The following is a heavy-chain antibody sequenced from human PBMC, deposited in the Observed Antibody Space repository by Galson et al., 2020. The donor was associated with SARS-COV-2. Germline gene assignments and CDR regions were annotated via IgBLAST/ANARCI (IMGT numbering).Heavy chain of an antibody. CDR1: GFTFSSYA. D-gene: IGHD6-13*01. J-gene: IGHJ4*02. Sequence: GGSLRLSCAASGFTFSSYAMHWVRQAPGKGLEWVAVISYDGSNKYYADSVKGRFTISRDNSKNTLYLQMNSLRAEDTAVYYCASIKKIAAGTGSNFDYWGQGTLVTVSS. CDR2: ISYDGSNK. V-gene: IGHV3-30-3*01. CDR3: ASIKKIAAGTGSNFDY.